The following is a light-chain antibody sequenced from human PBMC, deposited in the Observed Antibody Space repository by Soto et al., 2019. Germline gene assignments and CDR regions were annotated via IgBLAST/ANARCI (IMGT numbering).Light chain of an antibody. Sequence: DIQMTQSPSTLSGSVGDRVTITCRASQTISSWLAWYQQKPGKAPKLLIYKASTLNSEVPSRFIASGSGASFSLTFGTLPTDGFATYYGQDYNSSSEAFGQGTKVDLK. V-gene: IGKV1-5*03. CDR2: KAS. CDR3: QDYNSSSEA. CDR1: QTISSW. J-gene: IGKJ1*01.